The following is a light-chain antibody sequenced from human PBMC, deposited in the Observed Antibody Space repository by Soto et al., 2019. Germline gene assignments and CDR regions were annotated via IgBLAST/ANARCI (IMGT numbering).Light chain of an antibody. V-gene: IGKV3-15*01. J-gene: IGKJ5*01. CDR2: DSS. CDR3: QQYNEWPRGT. CDR1: QTVSSN. Sequence: DIVMTQSPATLSVSPGERATLSCGSSQTVSSNLAWYQQKPGQAPSLLIYDSSTRATGISVRFSGSGSGTEFTITISSLQSEDFAVYYCQQYNEWPRGTFGQGTRLEIK.